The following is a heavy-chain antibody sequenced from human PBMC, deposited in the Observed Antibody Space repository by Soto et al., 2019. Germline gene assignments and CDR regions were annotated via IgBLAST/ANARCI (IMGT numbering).Heavy chain of an antibody. V-gene: IGHV3-30-3*01. CDR1: GFTFSSYA. D-gene: IGHD6-6*01. J-gene: IGHJ4*02. Sequence: GGSLRLSCAASGFTFSSYAMHWVRQAPGKGLEWVAVISYDGSNKYYADSVKGRFTISRDNSKNSLYLQMNSLRAEDTAVYYCARDSRARRSISSSSPRFDYWGQGTLVTVSS. CDR2: ISYDGSNK. CDR3: ARDSRARRSISSSSPRFDY.